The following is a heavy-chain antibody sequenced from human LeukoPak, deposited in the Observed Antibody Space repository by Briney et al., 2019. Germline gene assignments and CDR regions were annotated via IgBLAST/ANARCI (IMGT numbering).Heavy chain of an antibody. J-gene: IGHJ6*03. CDR2: IIPIFGTA. D-gene: IGHD6-25*01. CDR1: GGTFSSYA. CDR3: ARGTGQRLNYYYYYMDV. V-gene: IGHV1-69*05. Sequence: ASVKVSCKASGGTFSSYAISWVRQAPGQGLEWMGGIIPIFGTANYAQKFQGRVTITTDESTSTAYMELSSLRSEDTAVYYCARGTGQRLNYYYYYMDVWGKGTTVTVSS.